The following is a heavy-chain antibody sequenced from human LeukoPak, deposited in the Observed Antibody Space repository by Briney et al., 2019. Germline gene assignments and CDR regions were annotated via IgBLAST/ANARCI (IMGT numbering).Heavy chain of an antibody. J-gene: IGHJ4*02. Sequence: PSETLSLTCSVSGGSISSSTYYWGWIRQPPGKGLEWIGYIYYSGSTNYNPSLKSRVTISVDTSKNQFSLKLSSVTAADTAVYYCASLRLQDSWSGEPSGSFTFDYWGQGTLVTVSS. CDR1: GGSISSSTYY. V-gene: IGHV4-61*05. CDR2: IYYSGST. CDR3: ASLRLQDSWSGEPSGSFTFDY. D-gene: IGHD3-10*01.